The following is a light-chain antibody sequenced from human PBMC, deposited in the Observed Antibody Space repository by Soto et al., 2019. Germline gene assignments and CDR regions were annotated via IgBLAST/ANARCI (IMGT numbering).Light chain of an antibody. Sequence: EIVLTQSPGTLSLSPGERATLSRRASQSVSSSSLAWYQQNPGQAPRLLIYEASSRATGIPDRFSGSGSGTDFTLTISRLEPEDFAVYYCQQYRTFGQGTKVDI. CDR2: EAS. V-gene: IGKV3-20*01. J-gene: IGKJ1*01. CDR3: QQYRT. CDR1: QSVSSSS.